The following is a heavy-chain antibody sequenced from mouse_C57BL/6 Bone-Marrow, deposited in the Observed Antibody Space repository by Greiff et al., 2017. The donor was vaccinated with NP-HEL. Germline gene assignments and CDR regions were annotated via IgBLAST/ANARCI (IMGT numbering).Heavy chain of an antibody. Sequence: EVQLQQSGPVLVKPGASVKMSCKASGYTFTDYYMNWVKQSHGKSLEWIGVINPYNGGTSYNQKFKGKATLTVDKSSSTAYMELNSLTPEDSAVYYCARVLLLRLDVWGTGTTVTVSS. V-gene: IGHV1-19*01. J-gene: IGHJ1*03. CDR1: GYTFTDYY. D-gene: IGHD1-1*01. CDR3: ARVLLLRLDV. CDR2: INPYNGGT.